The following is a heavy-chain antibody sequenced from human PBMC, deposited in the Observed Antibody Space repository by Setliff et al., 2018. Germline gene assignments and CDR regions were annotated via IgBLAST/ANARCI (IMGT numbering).Heavy chain of an antibody. Sequence: SETLSLTCTVSGDSISSSRYYWAWIRQPPGKGLEWIGRIHYSGNTYYNASLKSRVIISVDTAQNQFSLSLSSVTAADTAVYYCARTGTYRYFDYWGQGTLVTVSS. D-gene: IGHD1-1*01. CDR3: ARTGTYRYFDY. CDR1: GDSISSSRYY. V-gene: IGHV4-39*01. CDR2: IHYSGNT. J-gene: IGHJ4*02.